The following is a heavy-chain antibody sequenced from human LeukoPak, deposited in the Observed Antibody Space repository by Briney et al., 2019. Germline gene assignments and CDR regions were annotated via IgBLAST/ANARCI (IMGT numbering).Heavy chain of an antibody. J-gene: IGHJ4*02. Sequence: GGSLRLSCSASGFTFKSYAMHWVRQAPGKGLEYVSSINTNGANTYYADSVKGRFTISRDNSKDTLFLQMSSLRPEDTAVYYCVKRVAGSRGYDYWGQGTLVTVSS. CDR1: GFTFKSYA. D-gene: IGHD3-22*01. V-gene: IGHV3-64D*06. CDR3: VKRVAGSRGYDY. CDR2: INTNGANT.